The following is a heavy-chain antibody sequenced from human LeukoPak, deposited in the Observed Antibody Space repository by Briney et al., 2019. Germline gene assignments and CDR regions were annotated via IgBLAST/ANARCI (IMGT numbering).Heavy chain of an antibody. CDR3: ARDEGSSGWYRLDY. V-gene: IGHV4-59*01. D-gene: IGHD6-19*01. J-gene: IGHJ4*02. Sequence: SETLSLTCTVSGGSISSYYWSWIRQPPGKGLEGIGYNYYCGSPNYHPSLKSRVTISVDTPMNQFSLKLSSVTAADTAVYYCARDEGSSGWYRLDYWGQGTLVTVSS. CDR2: NYYCGSP. CDR1: GGSISSYY.